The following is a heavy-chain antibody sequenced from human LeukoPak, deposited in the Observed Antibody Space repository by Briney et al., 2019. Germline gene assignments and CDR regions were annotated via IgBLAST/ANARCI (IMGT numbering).Heavy chain of an antibody. CDR1: GFTFSDYS. V-gene: IGHV3-69-1*02. CDR2: IKSNI. J-gene: IGHJ4*02. D-gene: IGHD6-13*01. CDR3: ARDDSSSWYQEY. Sequence: PGGSLRLSCSASGFTFSDYSMNWVRQAPGKGLEWVAYIKSNIYYAESVKGRFTISRDNAKNLLYLQMNGLTAENTAVDYCARDDSSSWYQEYWGQGTLVTVSS.